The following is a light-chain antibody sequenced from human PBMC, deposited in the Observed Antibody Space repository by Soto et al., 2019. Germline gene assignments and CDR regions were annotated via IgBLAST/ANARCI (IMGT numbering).Light chain of an antibody. CDR2: GNS. J-gene: IGLJ3*02. CDR1: SSNIGAGHD. CDR3: QSYDSSLSGWV. Sequence: QSALTQPPSVSGAPGQRVTISCTGSSSNIGAGHDVNWYQQLPGTAPKLLIYGNSNRPSGVPDRFSGSKSGTSASLAITGLQAEDEADYYCQSYDSSLSGWVFGGGTKLTV. V-gene: IGLV1-40*01.